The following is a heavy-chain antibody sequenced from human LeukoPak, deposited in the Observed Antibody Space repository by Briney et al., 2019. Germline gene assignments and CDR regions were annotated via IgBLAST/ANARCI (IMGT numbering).Heavy chain of an antibody. CDR1: GLTFSDSA. CDR3: AREGLTYYYDSSGYPYLGY. Sequence: PGGSLRLSCAASGLTFSDSAMHWVRQAPGRGLEWVAVIWFDGSNRSYVDSVKGRVTISRDNSKNTLYLQMNSLRSDDTAVYYCAREGLTYYYDSSGYPYLGYWGQGTLVTVSS. V-gene: IGHV3-33*08. J-gene: IGHJ4*02. CDR2: IWFDGSNR. D-gene: IGHD3-22*01.